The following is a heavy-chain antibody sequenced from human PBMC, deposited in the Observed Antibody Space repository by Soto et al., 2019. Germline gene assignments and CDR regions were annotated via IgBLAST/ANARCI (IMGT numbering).Heavy chain of an antibody. D-gene: IGHD1-26*01. CDR1: GGTFSSYA. J-gene: IGHJ2*01. V-gene: IGHV1-69*01. CDR2: IIPIFGTA. CDR3: AREERELLLRNWYFDL. Sequence: QVQLVQSGAEVKKPGSSVKVSCKASGGTFSSYAISWVRQAPGQGLEWMGGIIPIFGTANYAQKFQGRVTITADESTSTAYMELSSLRSEDTAMYYCAREERELLLRNWYFDLWGRGTLVTVSS.